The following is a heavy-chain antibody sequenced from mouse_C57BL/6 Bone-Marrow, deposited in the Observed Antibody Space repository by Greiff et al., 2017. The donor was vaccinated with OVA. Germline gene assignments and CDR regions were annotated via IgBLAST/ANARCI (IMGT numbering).Heavy chain of an antibody. CDR2: IYPGGGYT. J-gene: IGHJ2*01. CDR3: ARTTTVVLDY. V-gene: IGHV1-63*01. CDR1: GYTFTNYW. D-gene: IGHD1-1*01. Sequence: QVQLQQSGAELVRPGTSVKMSCKASGYTFTNYWIGWAKQRPGHGLEWIGDIYPGGGYTNYNEKFKGKATLTADKSSSTAYMQFSSLTSEDSAIYYCARTTTVVLDYWGQGTTLTVSS.